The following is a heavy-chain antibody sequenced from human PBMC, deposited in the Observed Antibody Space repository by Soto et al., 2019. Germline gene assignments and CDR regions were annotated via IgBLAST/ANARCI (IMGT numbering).Heavy chain of an antibody. CDR3: ARGYCSGGSCYWASYYMDV. CDR1: GGPIRSYY. CDR2: IYYSGST. J-gene: IGHJ6*03. Sequence: SEPMSLTCTVFGGPIRSYYLSWIRTTTGKGLEWIGYIYYSGSTNYNPSLKSRVTISVDTSKNQFSLKLSSVTAADTAVYYCARGYCSGGSCYWASYYMDVWGKGTTVTVSS. V-gene: IGHV4-59*01. D-gene: IGHD2-15*01.